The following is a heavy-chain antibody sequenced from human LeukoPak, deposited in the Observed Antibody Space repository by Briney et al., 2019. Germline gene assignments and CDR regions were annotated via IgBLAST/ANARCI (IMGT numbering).Heavy chain of an antibody. V-gene: IGHV3-30*18. J-gene: IGHJ3*02. CDR1: GFTFSSYG. D-gene: IGHD3-10*01. CDR2: ISYDGSNK. CDR3: AKDIWFGEFRGAFDI. Sequence: PGGSLRLSCAASGFTFSSYGMHWVRQAPGKGLEWVAVISYDGSNKYYADSVKGRFTISRDNSKNTLYLQMNSLRAEDTAVYYCAKDIWFGEFRGAFDIWGQGTMVTVSS.